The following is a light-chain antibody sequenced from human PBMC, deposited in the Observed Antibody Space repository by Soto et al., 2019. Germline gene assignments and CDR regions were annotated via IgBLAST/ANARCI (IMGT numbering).Light chain of an antibody. J-gene: IGKJ1*01. Sequence: AIQMTQSPSSLSASTGDRVTITCRASQGISSYLAWYQQKPGKAPKLLIYDASSLESGVPSRFSGSGSGTEFTLTISSLQPDDFATYYCQQYNSYSVTFGQGTKVDIK. CDR1: QGISSY. CDR2: DAS. CDR3: QQYNSYSVT. V-gene: IGKV1-8*01.